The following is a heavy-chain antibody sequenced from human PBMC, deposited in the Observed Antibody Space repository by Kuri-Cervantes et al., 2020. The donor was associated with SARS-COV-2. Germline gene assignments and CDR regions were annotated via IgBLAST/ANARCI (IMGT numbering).Heavy chain of an antibody. CDR2: IYHRVNT. Sequence: SETLSLTCTVSGYSISRVYYWGWIRQPPGKGLEWIGSIYHRVNTYYNPSLKSRVTISVDTSKNQFSMKLSSVTAADPAVYYCARASTTIYGVLIALFSSNAFGIWGQGTMVTVSS. J-gene: IGHJ3*02. CDR1: GYSISRVYY. CDR3: ARASTTIYGVLIALFSSNAFGI. D-gene: IGHD3-3*01. V-gene: IGHV4-38-2*02.